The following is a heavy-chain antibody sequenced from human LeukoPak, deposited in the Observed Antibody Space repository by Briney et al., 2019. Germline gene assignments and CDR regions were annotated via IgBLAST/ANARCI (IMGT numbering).Heavy chain of an antibody. CDR1: GFTFSIYA. D-gene: IGHD2-2*01. Sequence: GGSLRLSCAASGFTFSIYAMRWVRQAPGKGLEWVSAISGSGGSTYYADSVKGWFTISRDNSKNTLYLQMNSLRAEDTAVYYCAKDMGYCSSTSCYGGAFDIWGQGTMVTVSS. J-gene: IGHJ3*02. CDR2: ISGSGGST. V-gene: IGHV3-23*01. CDR3: AKDMGYCSSTSCYGGAFDI.